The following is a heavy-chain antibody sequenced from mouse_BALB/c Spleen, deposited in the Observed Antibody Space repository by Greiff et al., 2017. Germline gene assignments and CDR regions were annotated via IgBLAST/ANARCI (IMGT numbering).Heavy chain of an antibody. CDR1: GYTFTDDA. CDR2: ISTYYGDA. V-gene: IGHV1S137*01. J-gene: IGHJ4*01. D-gene: IGHD1-1*01. CDR3: ARGSDYSMDY. Sequence: QVQLQQSGAELVRPWLSVSLSCSGSGYTFTDDALHWVKQSHAKSLEWMGVISTYYGDASYNQKFKGKATMTVDKSSSTAYMELARLTSEASAIYYCARGSDYSMDYWGQGTSVTVSS.